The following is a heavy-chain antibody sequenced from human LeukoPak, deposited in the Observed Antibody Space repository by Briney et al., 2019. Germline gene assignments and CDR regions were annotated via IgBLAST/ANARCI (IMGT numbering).Heavy chain of an antibody. V-gene: IGHV4-34*01. J-gene: IGHJ4*02. D-gene: IGHD5-24*01. Sequence: SETLSLTCAVYGGSFSGYYWSWIRQPPGKGLEWIGEINHSGSTNYNPSLKSRVTISVDTSKNQFSLKLSSVTAADTAVYYCARVVRPRWLQRSNYFDYWGQGTLVTVPS. CDR3: ARVVRPRWLQRSNYFDY. CDR2: INHSGST. CDR1: GGSFSGYY.